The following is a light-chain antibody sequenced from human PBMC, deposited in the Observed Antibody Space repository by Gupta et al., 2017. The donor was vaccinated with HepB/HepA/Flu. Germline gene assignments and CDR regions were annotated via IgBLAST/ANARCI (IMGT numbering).Light chain of an antibody. Sequence: QSALTQPASVSGSPGQSITISCTGTSSDVGGYNYVFWYQQHPGKAPKLMIYGVSDRPSGVSNRFSGSKSGNAASLTISGLQAEDEADYYCSSYTSSSTPHVVFGGGTKLTVL. CDR2: GVS. CDR3: SSYTSSSTPHVV. J-gene: IGLJ2*01. CDR1: SSDVGGYNY. V-gene: IGLV2-14*01.